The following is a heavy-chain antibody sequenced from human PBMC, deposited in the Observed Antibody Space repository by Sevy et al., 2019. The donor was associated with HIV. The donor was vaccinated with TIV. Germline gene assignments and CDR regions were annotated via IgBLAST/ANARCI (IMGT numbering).Heavy chain of an antibody. Sequence: GGSLRLSCTASGFSFGDYAMNWVRQAPGKGLEWVAFLKNKARGGTLDHAASVKGRFTISRDDSKSIVYLQMNDLRTEDTGVYYCTRRKGDQSIFDYWGQGALVTVSS. CDR2: LKNKARGGTL. CDR3: TRRKGDQSIFDY. V-gene: IGHV3-49*04. CDR1: GFSFGDYA. J-gene: IGHJ4*02.